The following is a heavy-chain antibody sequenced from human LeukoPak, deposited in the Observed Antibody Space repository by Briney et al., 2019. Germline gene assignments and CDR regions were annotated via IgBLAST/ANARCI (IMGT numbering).Heavy chain of an antibody. D-gene: IGHD5-24*01. CDR1: GYTFTSYD. CDR2: MNPNSGNT. V-gene: IGHV1-8*01. Sequence: ASVKVSCKASGYTFTSYDINGVRQATGQGLEWMGWMNPNSGNTGYAQKFQGRVTMTRNTSISKAYMELSSPSSEDTAVYYCARGRRNGSKWSWFDTWGQRTLVTVSS. J-gene: IGHJ5*02. CDR3: ARGRRNGSKWSWFDT.